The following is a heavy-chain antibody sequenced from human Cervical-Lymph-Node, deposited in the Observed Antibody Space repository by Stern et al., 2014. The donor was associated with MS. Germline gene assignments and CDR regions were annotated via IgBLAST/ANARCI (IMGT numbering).Heavy chain of an antibody. CDR3: ARHKGSGLRNFDY. D-gene: IGHD6-19*01. CDR2: IYYSGST. CDR1: GGSISSSSYY. J-gene: IGHJ4*02. V-gene: IGHV4-39*01. Sequence: QLVESGPGLVKPSETLSLTCTVSGGSISSSSYYWGWIRQPPGKGLEWIGSIYYSGSTYYNPSLKRRVTISVDTSKNQFSLKLSSVTAADTAVYYCARHKGSGLRNFDYWGQGTLVTVSS.